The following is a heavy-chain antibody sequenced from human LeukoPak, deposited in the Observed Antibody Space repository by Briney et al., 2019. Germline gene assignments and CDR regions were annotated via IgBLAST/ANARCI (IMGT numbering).Heavy chain of an antibody. J-gene: IGHJ4*02. CDR1: GDSVSSNTPA. Sequence: SQTLSVTCAISGDSVSSNTPAWNWIRQPPSRSLEWLGRTYYRSKWYNDYAVSVRSRITINPDTAKNQFSLQLNSVTPEDTAVYSCPRQQGGAFDYWGQGTLVTVSS. CDR3: PRQQGGAFDY. V-gene: IGHV6-1*01. CDR2: TYYRSKWYN. D-gene: IGHD3-16*01.